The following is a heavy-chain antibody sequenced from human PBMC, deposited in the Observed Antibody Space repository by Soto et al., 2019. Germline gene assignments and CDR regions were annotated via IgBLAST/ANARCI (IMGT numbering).Heavy chain of an antibody. V-gene: IGHV3-30*18. CDR3: AKSRITDLVVPVDS. CDR2: VSHDGTNK. Sequence: QVHLVESGGGVVQPGASLRLSCAASGFAFRNYGMHWVRLAPGRGMEWVAVVSHDGTNKNYADSVKGRFTISRDNFKNTLYLQMNSLRAEDTAVYYCAKSRITDLVVPVDSWGQGTQVTVSS. D-gene: IGHD2-8*02. J-gene: IGHJ5*01. CDR1: GFAFRNYG.